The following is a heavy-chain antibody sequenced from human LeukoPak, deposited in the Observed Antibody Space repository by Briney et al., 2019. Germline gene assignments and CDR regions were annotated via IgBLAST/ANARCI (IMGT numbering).Heavy chain of an antibody. Sequence: GGSLRLSCAASGFSFRSCWMHWVRQAPGKGLEYVSAISSNGGSTYYADSVKGRFTISRDNSKNTLYLQMSSLRAEDTAVYYCVKDYNWNIFHYWGQGTLVTVSS. D-gene: IGHD1/OR15-1a*01. CDR3: VKDYNWNIFHY. V-gene: IGHV3-64D*09. CDR2: ISSNGGST. CDR1: GFSFRSCW. J-gene: IGHJ4*02.